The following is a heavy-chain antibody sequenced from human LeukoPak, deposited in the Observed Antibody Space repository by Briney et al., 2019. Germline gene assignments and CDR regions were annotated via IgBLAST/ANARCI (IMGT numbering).Heavy chain of an antibody. CDR2: INPNSGGT. CDR3: ATPGGLDSNYIFDY. V-gene: IGHV1-2*02. D-gene: IGHD4-11*01. Sequence: ASVKVSCKASGYTFTDYYNHWVRQAPGQGLEWMGWINPNSGGTNYAQKFQGRVTMTRDTSISTAYMELSRLRSDDTAVYYCATPGGLDSNYIFDYWGQGTLVTVSS. CDR1: GYTFTDYY. J-gene: IGHJ4*02.